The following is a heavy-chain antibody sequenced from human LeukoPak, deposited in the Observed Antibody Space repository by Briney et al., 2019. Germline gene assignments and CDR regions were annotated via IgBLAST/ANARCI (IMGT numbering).Heavy chain of an antibody. V-gene: IGHV3-11*01. CDR3: AREDGNLLKPFDH. Sequence: GGSLRLSCAASGFSFSDHYISWIRQAPGKGLEWVSYISGTGRTVYYAKSVKGRFTISRDNANNSLYLQMNSLTVEDTAVYYCAREDGNLLKPFDHWGQGTLLTVSS. D-gene: IGHD5-24*01. CDR2: ISGTGRTV. CDR1: GFSFSDHY. J-gene: IGHJ4*02.